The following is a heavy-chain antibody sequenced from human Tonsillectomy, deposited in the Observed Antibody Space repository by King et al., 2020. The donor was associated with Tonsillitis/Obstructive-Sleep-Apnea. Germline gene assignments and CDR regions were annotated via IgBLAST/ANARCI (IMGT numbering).Heavy chain of an antibody. CDR2: IHHGGNT. CDR3: ARHLSTPGTRGFDI. V-gene: IGHV4-4*02. D-gene: IGHD1-1*01. Sequence: QLQESGPGLVKPSETLSLTCTVSGGSTTSSNWWSWVRQPPGKGLEWIGEIHHGGNTHHNSSLVSRVTISVDKSRNQFSLKLNSVTDADTAVYYCARHLSTPGTRGFDIWGQGTMVTVSS. CDR1: GGSTTSSNW. J-gene: IGHJ3*02.